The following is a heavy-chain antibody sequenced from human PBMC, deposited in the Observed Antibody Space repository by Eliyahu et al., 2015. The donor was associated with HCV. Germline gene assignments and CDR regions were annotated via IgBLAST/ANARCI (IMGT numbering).Heavy chain of an antibody. CDR3: VRDITYFSSGASYFYDSSDY. J-gene: IGHJ4*02. CDR1: TGDFNSYS. V-gene: IGHV1-69*04. Sequence: QVHLVQSGAEVKRPGSSVKISCKASTGDFNSYSXXWVRQAPGQGLQWLGRIIPILDIANFPQNFQGRVAITADKSTKTAFMELRNLRSEDTAFYYCVRDITYFSSGASYFYDSSDYWGQGTLVTVSS. CDR2: IIPILDIA. D-gene: IGHD3-22*01.